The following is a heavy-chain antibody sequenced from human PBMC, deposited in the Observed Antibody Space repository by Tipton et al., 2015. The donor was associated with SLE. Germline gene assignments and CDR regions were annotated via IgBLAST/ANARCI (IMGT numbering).Heavy chain of an antibody. J-gene: IGHJ3*02. CDR1: GGSLISGGYY. D-gene: IGHD3-3*01. V-gene: IGHV4-31*03. CDR2: IYYTGKT. Sequence: TLSLTCTVSGGSLISGGYYWSWIRRHPGKGLEWIGYIYYTGKTFYNPSLTSRVSISVDTSKDQFSLRLNSVTAADTSTYYCARHKRGVTVGGAFDIWGQGTMVIVSS. CDR3: ARHKRGVTVGGAFDI.